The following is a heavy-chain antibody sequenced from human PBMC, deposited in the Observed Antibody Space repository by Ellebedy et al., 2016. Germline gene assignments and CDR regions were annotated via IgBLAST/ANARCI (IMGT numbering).Heavy chain of an antibody. V-gene: IGHV3-21*01. Sequence: GGSLRLSXAASGFTFSSYSMNWVRQAPGKGLEWVSSISSSSSYIYYADSVKGRFTISRDNAKNSLYLQMNSLRAEDTAVYYCATFPRYCSSTSCYRPWGQGTLVTVSS. CDR3: ATFPRYCSSTSCYRP. CDR1: GFTFSSYS. D-gene: IGHD2-2*02. J-gene: IGHJ5*02. CDR2: ISSSSSYI.